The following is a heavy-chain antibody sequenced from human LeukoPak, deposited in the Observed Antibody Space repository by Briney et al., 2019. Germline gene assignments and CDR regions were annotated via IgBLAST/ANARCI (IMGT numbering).Heavy chain of an antibody. CDR3: ATSALAAAGGYYYYGMDV. CDR1: GYSFTSYW. V-gene: IGHV5-51*01. J-gene: IGHJ6*02. Sequence: GESLKISCKGSGYSFTSYWIGWVRQMPGKGLEWMGMIYPGDSDTRYSPSFQGQVTISADKSISTAYLQWSSLKASDTAMYYCATSALAAAGGYYYYGMDVWGQGTTVTVSS. CDR2: IYPGDSDT. D-gene: IGHD6-13*01.